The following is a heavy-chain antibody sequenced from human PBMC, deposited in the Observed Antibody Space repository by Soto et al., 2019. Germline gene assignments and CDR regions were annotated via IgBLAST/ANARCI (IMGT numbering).Heavy chain of an antibody. V-gene: IGHV4-38-2*01. CDR1: GYSISSGYY. J-gene: IGHJ4*02. D-gene: IGHD1-1*01. Sequence: SETLSLTCAVSGYSISSGYYWGWIRQPPGKGLEWIGSIYHSGSTSYNPSLKSRVTISVDTSKNQFSLKLISVTAADTAVYYCARSGSLGTGTMYYFDYWGQGTLVTVSS. CDR2: IYHSGST. CDR3: ARSGSLGTGTMYYFDY.